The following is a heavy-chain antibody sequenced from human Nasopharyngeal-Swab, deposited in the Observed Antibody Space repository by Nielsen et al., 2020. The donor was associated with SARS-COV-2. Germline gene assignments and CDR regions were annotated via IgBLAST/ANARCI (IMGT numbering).Heavy chain of an antibody. J-gene: IGHJ5*02. CDR3: ARGEAGSGWLDH. CDR1: GFTIRGYW. CDR2: VRQDEGSK. Sequence: GESLKISCAASGFTIRGYWMSWVRQAPGKGLEWVANVRQDEGSKYYVDSVKGRFTISRDNAQNTLYLHMISLTAEDTAVYYCARGEAGSGWLDHWGQGTLVTVSS. V-gene: IGHV3-7*01. D-gene: IGHD3-10*01.